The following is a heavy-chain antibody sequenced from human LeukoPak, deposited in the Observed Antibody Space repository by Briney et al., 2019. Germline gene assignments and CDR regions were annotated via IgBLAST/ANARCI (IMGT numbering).Heavy chain of an antibody. V-gene: IGHV4-61*08. CDR1: GGSISSGGHS. D-gene: IGHD3-22*01. CDR2: IYYSGST. Sequence: SETLSLTCTVSGGSISSGGHSWSWIRQPPGKGLEWIGYIYYSGSTNYNPSLKSRVTISVDTSKNQFSLKLSSVTAAHTAVYYCARSWGQDPGSGYPTPFDYWGQGTLVTVSS. J-gene: IGHJ4*02. CDR3: ARSWGQDPGSGYPTPFDY.